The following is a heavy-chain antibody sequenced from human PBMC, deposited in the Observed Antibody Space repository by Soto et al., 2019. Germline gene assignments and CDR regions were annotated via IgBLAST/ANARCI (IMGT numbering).Heavy chain of an antibody. CDR2: INRSGGST. V-gene: IGHV1-46*01. CDR1: GYTFTSYY. J-gene: IGHJ5*02. CDR3: ARGRNYYGSGRGDNWFDP. Sequence: QVQLVQSGAEVKKPGASVKVSCKASGYTFTSYYMHWVRKATGQGLEWMGIINRSGGSTSYAQKFQGRVTMTRDTSTSTVYMELSSLRSEDTAVYYCARGRNYYGSGRGDNWFDPWGQGTLVTVSS. D-gene: IGHD3-10*01.